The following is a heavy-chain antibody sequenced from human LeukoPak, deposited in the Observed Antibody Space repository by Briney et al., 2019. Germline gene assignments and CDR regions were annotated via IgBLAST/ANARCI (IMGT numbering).Heavy chain of an antibody. J-gene: IGHJ4*02. D-gene: IGHD3-10*01. CDR3: ARAFTPGIRKALWIGDSL. CDR1: GFTFSSYA. V-gene: IGHV3-30*04. Sequence: GTSLSLSCAASGFTFSSYAMHWVRQAPGKGLEWLAVVSAHGLDKFYASSVRGRFTISKGTSKNTLSLQMNSLRSDDSGVYYCARAFTPGIRKALWIGDSLWDQGTLVTVSS. CDR2: VSAHGLDK.